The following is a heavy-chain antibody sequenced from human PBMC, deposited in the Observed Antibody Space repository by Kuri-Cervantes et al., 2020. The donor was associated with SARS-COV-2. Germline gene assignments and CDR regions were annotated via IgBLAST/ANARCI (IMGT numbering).Heavy chain of an antibody. CDR2: MNPNSGNT. CDR1: GDSFSSYS. V-gene: IGHV1-8*01. J-gene: IGHJ5*02. Sequence: ASVKVSCKASGDSFSSYSFNWVRQATGQGLEWMGWMNPNSGNTGYAQKFQGRVTMTRNTSISTAYMELSSLRSEDTAVYYCAREIPAAMGTNWFDPWDQGTLVTVSS. CDR3: AREIPAAMGTNWFDP. D-gene: IGHD2-2*01.